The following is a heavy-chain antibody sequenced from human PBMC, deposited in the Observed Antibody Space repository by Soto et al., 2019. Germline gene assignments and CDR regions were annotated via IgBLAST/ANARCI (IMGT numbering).Heavy chain of an antibody. J-gene: IGHJ6*02. V-gene: IGHV3-30*03. Sequence: QVQLVESGGGVVQPGRSLRLSCAVSGFIFSNYGMHWVRQAPGKGLEWVAVISDDGSNKYYADSVKGGFAISRDSPKNTLYLQMNSLRGEDTAVYYCARPRQPYYYYFGMDVWGQGTTVTVSS. D-gene: IGHD2-2*01. CDR2: ISDDGSNK. CDR1: GFIFSNYG. CDR3: ARPRQPYYYYFGMDV.